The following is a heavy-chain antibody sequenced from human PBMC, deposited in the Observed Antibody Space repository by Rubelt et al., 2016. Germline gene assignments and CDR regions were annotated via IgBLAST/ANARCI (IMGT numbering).Heavy chain of an antibody. Sequence: SRSGMHWVRQAPGKGLEWVAVIWYDGTNKYYGDSVKGRFTISRDNSKNTLYLQMDSLRAEDTAVYYCAKKTTVTLDYWGQGTLVTVSS. CDR3: AKKTTVTLDY. CDR2: IWYDGTNK. J-gene: IGHJ4*02. V-gene: IGHV3-33*06. CDR1: SRSG. D-gene: IGHD4-17*01.